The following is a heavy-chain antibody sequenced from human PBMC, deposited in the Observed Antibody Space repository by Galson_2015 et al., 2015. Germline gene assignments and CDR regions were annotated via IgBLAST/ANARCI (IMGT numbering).Heavy chain of an antibody. CDR1: GGSVSRDGSH. CDR3: ARERLRWAGNYIDP. D-gene: IGHD4-23*01. J-gene: IGHJ5*02. Sequence: LSLTCTVSGGSVSRDGSHWYWVRQPPGKGLEWIGHIHHSGNINYNPSLKSRVSISMDTSKNLFSLKLISVNAADTAVYYCARERLRWAGNYIDPWGQGTRVIVSS. V-gene: IGHV4-61*03. CDR2: IHHSGNI.